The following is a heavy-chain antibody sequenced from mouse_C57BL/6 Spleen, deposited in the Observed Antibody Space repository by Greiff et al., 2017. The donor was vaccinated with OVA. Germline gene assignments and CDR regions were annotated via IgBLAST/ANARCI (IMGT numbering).Heavy chain of an antibody. CDR1: GYTFTGYW. CDR2: FYPGSGST. J-gene: IGHJ3*01. CDR3: ARYYYGSSYGSWFDD. D-gene: IGHD1-1*01. V-gene: IGHV1-55*01. Sequence: QVQLQQPGAELVKPGASVKLSCKASGYTFTGYWITWVKQRPGQGLEWIGDFYPGSGSTNYNEKFKSKATLPVDTSSSTAYMQLSSLTSEDSEVYYSARYYYGSSYGSWFDDWGKGTLVTVSA.